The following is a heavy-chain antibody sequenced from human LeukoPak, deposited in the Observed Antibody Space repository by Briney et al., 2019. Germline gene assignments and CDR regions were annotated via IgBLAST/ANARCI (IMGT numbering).Heavy chain of an antibody. D-gene: IGHD2-2*01. J-gene: IGHJ6*03. CDR1: GVSISSSYYY. V-gene: IGHV4-39*07. Sequence: SETLSLTCIVSGVSISSSYYYWGWIRQPPGKGLEWIGSIYYSGSTYYNSSLKSRVTISIDTSKNQVSLKLSSATAADTAVYYCARVGNIVVGDYYYMDVWGKGTTVTISS. CDR2: IYYSGST. CDR3: ARVGNIVVGDYYYMDV.